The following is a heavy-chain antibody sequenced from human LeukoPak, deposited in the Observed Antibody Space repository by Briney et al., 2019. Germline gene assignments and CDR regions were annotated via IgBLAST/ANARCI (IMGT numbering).Heavy chain of an antibody. CDR2: IRSKAYGGTT. V-gene: IGHV3-49*04. D-gene: IGHD3-3*01. Sequence: GESLKISCTASGFTFGDYAMSWVRQAPGKGLVWVGFIRSKAYGGTTEYAASVKGRFTISRDDSKSIAYLQMNSLKTEDTAVYYCTRDRGRFLEWLGYYYYYMDVWGKGTTVTVSS. CDR1: GFTFGDYA. CDR3: TRDRGRFLEWLGYYYYYMDV. J-gene: IGHJ6*03.